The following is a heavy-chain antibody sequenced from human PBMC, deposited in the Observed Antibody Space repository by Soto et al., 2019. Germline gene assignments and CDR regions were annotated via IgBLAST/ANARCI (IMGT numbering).Heavy chain of an antibody. CDR1: GDSISSSNYF. V-gene: IGHV4-39*01. CDR3: ARYQMLARGPAFQY. Sequence: SETLSLTCTVSGDSISSSNYFWGWIRQPPGKGLEWIGTIFYSGSTYYNPSLKSRVTISVDTSKNQFSLKLSSVTAADTAIYYCARYQMLARGPAFQYWGQGTQVTVSS. D-gene: IGHD3-10*01. CDR2: IFYSGST. J-gene: IGHJ4*02.